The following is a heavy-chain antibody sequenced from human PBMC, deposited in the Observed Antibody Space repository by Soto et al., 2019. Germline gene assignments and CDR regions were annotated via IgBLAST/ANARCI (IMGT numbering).Heavy chain of an antibody. Sequence: GGSLRLSCAASGFTFNSFDMAWVRQAPGKGLEWVSGISASGGSPQYADSVKGRFTISRDNSKNTLLLQMNSLRAEDTAVYYCAKDAPRPNGWYYFDYWGQGTLVTVSS. D-gene: IGHD6-19*01. CDR1: GFTFNSFD. J-gene: IGHJ4*02. V-gene: IGHV3-23*01. CDR3: AKDAPRPNGWYYFDY. CDR2: ISASGGSP.